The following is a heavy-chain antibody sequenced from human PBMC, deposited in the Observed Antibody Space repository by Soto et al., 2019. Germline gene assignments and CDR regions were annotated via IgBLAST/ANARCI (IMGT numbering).Heavy chain of an antibody. CDR2: IYYSGST. V-gene: IGHV4-59*01. CDR3: ARDDGSGSYFGYYGMDV. D-gene: IGHD3-10*01. Sequence: SETLSLTCTVSGGSISSYYWSWIRQPPGKGLEWIGYIYYSGSTNYNPSLKSRVTISVDTSKNQFSLKLSSVTAADTAVYYCARDDGSGSYFGYYGMDVWGQGTTVTVSS. CDR1: GGSISSYY. J-gene: IGHJ6*02.